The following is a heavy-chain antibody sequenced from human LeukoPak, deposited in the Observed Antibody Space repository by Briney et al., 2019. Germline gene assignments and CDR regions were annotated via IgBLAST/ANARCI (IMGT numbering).Heavy chain of an antibody. V-gene: IGHV1-2*02. J-gene: IGHJ4*02. CDR1: GYTXTGYY. CDR3: VRGGYIYGSDY. CDR2: INPNSGGT. Sequence: ASVKVSCKASGYTXTGYYMNWVRQAPGQGLEWMGWINPNSGGTNYAQKFQGRVTMTRDTSVSTAYMELSRLRSDDTAVYYCVRGGYIYGSDYWGQGTLVTVSS. D-gene: IGHD5-18*01.